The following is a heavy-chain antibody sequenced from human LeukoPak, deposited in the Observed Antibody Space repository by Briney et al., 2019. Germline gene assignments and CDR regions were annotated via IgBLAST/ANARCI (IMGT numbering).Heavy chain of an antibody. D-gene: IGHD4-11*01. CDR3: ARGGSNYGDFYY. Sequence: GGSLRLSCAASGFTVSTNYMSWVRQAPGKGLQWVSVLYSGGSTYYADSVKGRFTISRDDSKNTVYLQMNSLRVEDTAVYYCARGGSNYGDFYYWGQGTLVTVSS. J-gene: IGHJ4*02. CDR2: LYSGGST. V-gene: IGHV3-53*01. CDR1: GFTVSTNY.